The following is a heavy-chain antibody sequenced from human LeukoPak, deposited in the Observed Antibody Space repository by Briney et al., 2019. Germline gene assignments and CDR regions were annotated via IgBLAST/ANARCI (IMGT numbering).Heavy chain of an antibody. Sequence: GGSLRLSCAASGFTFSSYAMHWVRQAPGKGLEWVAVISYDGSNKYYADSVKGRFTISRDNSKNTLYLQMNSLKTEDTAVYYCTRDQTPYYWGQGTLVTVSS. CDR3: TRDQTPYY. CDR1: GFTFSSYA. V-gene: IGHV3-30*04. CDR2: ISYDGSNK. J-gene: IGHJ4*02.